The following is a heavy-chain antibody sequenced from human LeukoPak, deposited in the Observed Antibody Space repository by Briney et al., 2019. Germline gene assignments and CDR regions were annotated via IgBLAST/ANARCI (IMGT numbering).Heavy chain of an antibody. D-gene: IGHD3-22*01. CDR2: IYYSGSF. CDR3: ARDLPPNYYDSSDQPEGFDY. CDR1: GGSISTYF. V-gene: IGHV4-59*12. Sequence: SETLSLTCTVSGGSISTYFWSWIRQPPGKGLEWIGYIYYSGSFNYNPSLKSRVTISVDTSKNQFSLKLSSVTAADTAVYYCARDLPPNYYDSSDQPEGFDYWGQGTLVTVSS. J-gene: IGHJ4*02.